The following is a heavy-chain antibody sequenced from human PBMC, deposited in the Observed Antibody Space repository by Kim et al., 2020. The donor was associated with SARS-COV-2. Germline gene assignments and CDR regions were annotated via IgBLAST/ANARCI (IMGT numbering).Heavy chain of an antibody. CDR3: ARDGGRFQDYISGRYDNSVYYYGMDV. Sequence: GGSLRLSCTASGFTFRDYYMSWIRQAPGKGLEWVSCMSGNGDTIYYADSVKGRFAISRDNTKNSLFLQMNGLRAEDTAVYYCARDGGRFQDYISGRYDNSVYYYGMDVWGPGTTVTVSS. CDR2: MSGNGDTI. V-gene: IGHV3-11*01. J-gene: IGHJ6*02. D-gene: IGHD3-10*01. CDR1: GFTFRDYY.